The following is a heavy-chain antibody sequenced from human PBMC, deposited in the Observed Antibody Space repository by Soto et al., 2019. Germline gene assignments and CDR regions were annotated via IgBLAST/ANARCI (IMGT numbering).Heavy chain of an antibody. CDR2: MYFTGTT. CDR1: GVSLSSGGFY. Sequence: QVQLRESGPGLVKASETLALTCSVSGVSLSSGGFYWIWARLTPGKGLEWIGHMYFTGTTYSNPSLRGRLTMPVDPSRNQFSLRLTSVTAADTAVYFCARERQVAPGPPRNLPDVWGQGILVTVSS. D-gene: IGHD2-8*02. V-gene: IGHV4-31*03. J-gene: IGHJ4*02. CDR3: ARERQVAPGPPRNLPDV.